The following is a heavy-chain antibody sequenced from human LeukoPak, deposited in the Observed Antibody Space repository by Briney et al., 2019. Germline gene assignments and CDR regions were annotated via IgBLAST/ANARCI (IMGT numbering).Heavy chain of an antibody. V-gene: IGHV3-30*18. CDR1: GXTFSSYG. J-gene: IGHJ3*02. CDR2: ISYDGSNK. Sequence: GRSLRLSCAASGXTFSSYGMHWVRQAPGKGQEWVAVISYDGSNKYYADSVKGRFTISRDNSKNTLYLQMNSLRAEDTAVYYCAKDETTIFGVVIPDAFDIWGQGTMVTVSS. D-gene: IGHD3-3*01. CDR3: AKDETTIFGVVIPDAFDI.